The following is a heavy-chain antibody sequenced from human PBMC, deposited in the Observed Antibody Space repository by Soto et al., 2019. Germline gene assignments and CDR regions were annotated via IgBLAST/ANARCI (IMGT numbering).Heavy chain of an antibody. CDR3: AREDTRRIAARPGGYDY. V-gene: IGHV3-21*01. CDR2: ISSSSSYI. D-gene: IGHD6-6*01. CDR1: GFTFSSYS. J-gene: IGHJ4*02. Sequence: ESGGGLVKPGGSLRLSCAASGFTFSSYSMNWVRQAPGKGLEWVSSISSSSSYIYYADSVKGRFTIPRDNAKNSLYLQMNSLRAEDTAVYYCAREDTRRIAARPGGYDYWGQGTLVTVSS.